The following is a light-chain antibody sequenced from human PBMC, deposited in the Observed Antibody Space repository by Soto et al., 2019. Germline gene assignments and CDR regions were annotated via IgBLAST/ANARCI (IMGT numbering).Light chain of an antibody. Sequence: EIVMTQSPPSLTVTPGEPASISCRSSQRLLHSNGNNFLDWYLQKPGQSPQLLIYLGFNRASGVPDRVSGSGAGTDFTLKISRVEAEDVGVYYCQQYVVSPGTFGQGTKVDIK. J-gene: IGKJ1*01. CDR1: QRLLHSNGNNF. V-gene: IGKV2-28*01. CDR3: QQYVVSPGT. CDR2: LGF.